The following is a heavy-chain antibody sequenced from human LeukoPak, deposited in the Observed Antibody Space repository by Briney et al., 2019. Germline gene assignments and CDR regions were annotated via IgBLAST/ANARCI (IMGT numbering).Heavy chain of an antibody. CDR3: AKDLSSGWYVFDI. D-gene: IGHD6-19*01. J-gene: IGHJ3*02. V-gene: IGHV3-23*01. CDR2: ISVGGGST. Sequence: GGSLRLSCAASGFIFSSYAMSWVRQAPGKGLEWVSVISVGGGSTYYADSVKGRFTVSRDNSRNTLYLQMNSLRAEDTAVYYCAKDLSSGWYVFDIWGRGTTVTVSS. CDR1: GFIFSSYA.